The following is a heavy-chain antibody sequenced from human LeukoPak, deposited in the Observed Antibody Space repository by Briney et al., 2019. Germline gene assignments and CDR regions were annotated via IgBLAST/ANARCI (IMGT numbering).Heavy chain of an antibody. V-gene: IGHV3-66*01. CDR1: GFTVSSNY. CDR3: ARDLWFGESSFK. CDR2: IYSGGST. D-gene: IGHD3-10*01. J-gene: IGHJ4*02. Sequence: GGSLRLSCSASGFTVSSNYMSWVRQAPGKGLEWVSVIYSGGSTYYADSVKGRFTISRDNSKNTLYLQMNSLRAEDTAVYYCARDLWFGESSFKWGQGTLVTVSS.